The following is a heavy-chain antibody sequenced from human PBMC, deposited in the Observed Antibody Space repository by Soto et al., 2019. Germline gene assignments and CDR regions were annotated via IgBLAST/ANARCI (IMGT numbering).Heavy chain of an antibody. J-gene: IGHJ5*02. CDR2: IIGDGSTT. CDR1: GFTFSTYW. Sequence: EVQLVESGGGLVQPGGSLRLSCAASGFTFSTYWMHWVRHAPGKGLVWVSRIIGDGSTTNYADSVKGRFTISRDNAKNMLYLQVSGLRAEDTAVYYCARGGLRSYWFDPWGQGTLVTVSS. D-gene: IGHD3-10*01. V-gene: IGHV3-74*01. CDR3: ARGGLRSYWFDP.